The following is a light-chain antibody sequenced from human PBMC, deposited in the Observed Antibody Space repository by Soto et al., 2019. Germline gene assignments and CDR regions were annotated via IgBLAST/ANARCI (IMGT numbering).Light chain of an antibody. CDR2: VAV. Sequence: EIVLTQSPAALSLSPGERATLPCGASQRVANNYVAWYHQKPGLAPRLLIYVAVNRTTGIPDRFSGGGSGTHFTLTISSLEPEDVAVYYCHQYGNSPYTFGQGTKVLIK. J-gene: IGKJ2*01. CDR3: HQYGNSPYT. CDR1: QRVANNY. V-gene: IGKV3D-20*01.